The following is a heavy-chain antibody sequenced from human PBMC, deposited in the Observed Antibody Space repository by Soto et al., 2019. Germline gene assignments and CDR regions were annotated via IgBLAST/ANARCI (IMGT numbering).Heavy chain of an antibody. CDR3: ARVRYFDWLFDY. CDR2: INHSGST. V-gene: IGHV4-34*01. Sequence: QVQLQQWGAGLLKPSETLSLTCAVYGGSFSGYYWSWIRQPPGKGLEWIGEINHSGSTNYNPSLKSRVTISVDTSKSQSSLKLSSVTAADTAVYYCARVRYFDWLFDYWGQGTLVTVSS. J-gene: IGHJ4*02. CDR1: GGSFSGYY. D-gene: IGHD3-9*01.